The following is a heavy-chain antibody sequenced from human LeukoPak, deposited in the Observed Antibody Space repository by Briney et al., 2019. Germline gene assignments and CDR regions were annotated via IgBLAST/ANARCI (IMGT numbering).Heavy chain of an antibody. V-gene: IGHV1-2*02. Sequence: ASVKVSCKASGYTFTSYDINWVRQVTGQGLEWMGWIAPISGYTDYAQKFQGRVTMTRDTSISTAYMGLNRLRSADTAVYYCARGSIGLGAYDMWGKGTMVTVS. CDR2: IAPISGYT. CDR1: GYTFTSYD. J-gene: IGHJ3*02. CDR3: ARGSIGLGAYDM.